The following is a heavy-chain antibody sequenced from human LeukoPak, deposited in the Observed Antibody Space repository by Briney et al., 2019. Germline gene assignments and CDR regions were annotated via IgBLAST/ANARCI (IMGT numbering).Heavy chain of an antibody. J-gene: IGHJ4*02. D-gene: IGHD3-22*01. CDR2: FDPGDGET. Sequence: ASVKVSCKVSGYTLTELSMHWVRQAPGKGLEWMGGFDPGDGETIYAQNFQGRVTMTEGTSTDTAYMELSSLRSEDTAVYYCATDSSGYYSNYFDYWGQGTLVTVSS. CDR1: GYTLTELS. CDR3: ATDSSGYYSNYFDY. V-gene: IGHV1-24*01.